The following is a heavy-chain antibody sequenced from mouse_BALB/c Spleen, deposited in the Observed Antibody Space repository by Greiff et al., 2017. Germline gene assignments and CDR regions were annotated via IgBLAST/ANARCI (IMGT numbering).Heavy chain of an antibody. J-gene: IGHJ4*01. CDR3: TRGYGNRAYYAMDY. CDR1: GYSFTSYW. V-gene: IGHV1-5*01. Sequence: SGTVLARPGASVKMSCKASGYSFTSYWMHWVKQRPGQGLEWIGAIYPGNSDTSYNQKFKGKAKLTAVTSASTAYMELSSLTNEDSAVYYCTRGYGNRAYYAMDYWGQGTSVTVSS. CDR2: IYPGNSDT. D-gene: IGHD2-10*02.